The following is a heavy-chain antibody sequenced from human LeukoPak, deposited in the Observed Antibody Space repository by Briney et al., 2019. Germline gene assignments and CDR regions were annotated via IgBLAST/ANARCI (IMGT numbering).Heavy chain of an antibody. CDR3: AREARRIAAPRSVGKASNWFDP. CDR2: INPNSGGT. CDR1: GYTFTSYG. V-gene: IGHV1-2*02. D-gene: IGHD6-6*01. Sequence: ASVKVSCKASGYTFTSYGISWVRQAPGQGLEWMGWINPNSGGTNYAQKFQGRVTMTRDTSISTAYMELSRLRSDDTAVYYCAREARRIAAPRSVGKASNWFDPWGQGTLVTVSS. J-gene: IGHJ5*02.